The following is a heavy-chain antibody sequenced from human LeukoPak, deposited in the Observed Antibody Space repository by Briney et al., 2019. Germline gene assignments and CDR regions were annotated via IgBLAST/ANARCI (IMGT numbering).Heavy chain of an antibody. CDR2: TSSSSSYI. Sequence: GRSLRLSCAASGFTFSTYSMSWVRQAPGKGLEWVSSTSSSSSYIYYGGSVKGRFTISRDNAKNSLYLQMNSLRAEDTAVYYCAKEDHPETGESDYWGQGTLVTVSS. V-gene: IGHV3-21*01. CDR1: GFTFSTYS. CDR3: AKEDHPETGESDY. D-gene: IGHD1-14*01. J-gene: IGHJ4*02.